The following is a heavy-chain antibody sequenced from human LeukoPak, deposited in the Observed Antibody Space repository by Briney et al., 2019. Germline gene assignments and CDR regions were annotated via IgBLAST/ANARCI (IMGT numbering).Heavy chain of an antibody. CDR3: TKGRDHTNYPTWFDP. CDR2: ISGNGGST. V-gene: IGHV3-23*01. D-gene: IGHD4-11*01. CDR1: GFTFSNYA. Sequence: GGSLRLSCAASGFTFSNYAMIWVRQAPGKGLEWVSVISGNGGSTYYADSVKGRFTISRDNSKNMVSLQMNSLRAEDAAVYYCTKGRDHTNYPTWFDPWGQGTLVTVSS. J-gene: IGHJ5*02.